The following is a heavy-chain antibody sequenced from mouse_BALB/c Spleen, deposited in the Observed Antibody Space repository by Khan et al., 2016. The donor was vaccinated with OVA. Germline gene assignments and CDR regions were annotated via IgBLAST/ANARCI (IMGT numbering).Heavy chain of an antibody. J-gene: IGHJ4*01. D-gene: IGHD2-3*01. CDR3: GRDGSRYNYAMDY. Sequence: VQLKESGPGLVKPSQSLSLTCTVTGYSITSDYAWNWIRQFPGNKLEWMGYISYSGSTNYNPALKSRISITRDTSKNQFFLQLNTVTTEDTATYYCGRDGSRYNYAMDYWGQGTSVTVSS. V-gene: IGHV3-2*02. CDR1: GYSITSDYA. CDR2: ISYSGST.